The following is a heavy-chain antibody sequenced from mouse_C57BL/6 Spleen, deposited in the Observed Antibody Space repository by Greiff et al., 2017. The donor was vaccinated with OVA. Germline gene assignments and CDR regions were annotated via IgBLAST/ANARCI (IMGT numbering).Heavy chain of an antibody. CDR3: ARGYYGSSVDY. D-gene: IGHD1-1*01. V-gene: IGHV1-80*01. J-gene: IGHJ2*01. CDR2: IYPGDGDT. CDR1: GYAFSSYW. Sequence: VQRVESGAELVKPGASVKISCKASGYAFSSYWMNWVKQRPGKGLERIGQIYPGDGDTNYNGKFKGKATLTADKSSSTAYMQLSSLTSEDAAVYFCARGYYGSSVDYWGQGTTLTVSS.